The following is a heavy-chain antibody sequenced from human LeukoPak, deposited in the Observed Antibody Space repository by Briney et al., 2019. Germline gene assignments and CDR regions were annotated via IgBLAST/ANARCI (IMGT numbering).Heavy chain of an antibody. CDR3: ARDQLYYYDSSGTFDY. CDR2: INHSGST. J-gene: IGHJ4*02. D-gene: IGHD3-22*01. V-gene: IGHV4-34*01. CDR1: GGSFSGYY. Sequence: SETLSLTCAVYGGSFSGYYWRWIRQPPGKGLEWIGEINHSGSTNYNPSLKSRVTISVDTSKNQFSLKLSSVTAADTAVYYCARDQLYYYDSSGTFDYWGQGTLVTVSS.